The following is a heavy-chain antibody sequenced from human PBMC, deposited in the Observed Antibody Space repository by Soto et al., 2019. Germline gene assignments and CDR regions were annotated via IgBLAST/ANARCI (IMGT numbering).Heavy chain of an antibody. Sequence: SETLSLTCTVTGDSINNRSYYWGWIRQPPGKGLEWIGSIYYSGSTYNNPSLKSRVSMSVDTSKNQFSLRLRSVTAADTALYYCARQRTSVVTQAYFDSWGQGSLVTVSS. V-gene: IGHV4-39*01. D-gene: IGHD2-21*02. CDR2: IYYSGST. J-gene: IGHJ4*02. CDR3: ARQRTSVVTQAYFDS. CDR1: GDSINNRSYY.